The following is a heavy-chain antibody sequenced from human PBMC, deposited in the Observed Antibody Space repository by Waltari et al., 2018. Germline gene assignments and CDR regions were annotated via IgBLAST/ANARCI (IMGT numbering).Heavy chain of an antibody. CDR2: IYTSGST. Sequence: QVQLQESGPGLVKPSQTLSLTCTVSGGSISSGSYYWSWIRQPAGKGLEWIGRIYTSGSTNYHPSLKSRVTISVDTSKNQFSLKLSSVTAADTAVYYCARDSSSPPYYYYGMDVWGQGTTVTVSS. CDR3: ARDSSSPPYYYYGMDV. D-gene: IGHD6-6*01. V-gene: IGHV4-61*02. CDR1: GGSISSGSYY. J-gene: IGHJ6*02.